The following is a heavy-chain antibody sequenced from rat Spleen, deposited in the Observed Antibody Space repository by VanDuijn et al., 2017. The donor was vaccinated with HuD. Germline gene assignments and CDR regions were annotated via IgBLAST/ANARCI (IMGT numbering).Heavy chain of an antibody. V-gene: IGHV5-58*01. Sequence: EVQLAETGGGLVQPGRSLKLSCVASGFTFSIYCMYWVRQAPGKGLEWVSSISNDGGTTYYPDSVKGRFTIPRDNAENTVYLQMNSLRSEDTATYYCAVAGYGYWGQGVMVTVSS. CDR3: AVAGYGY. CDR1: GFTFSIYC. D-gene: IGHD4-3*01. CDR2: ISNDGGTT. J-gene: IGHJ2*01.